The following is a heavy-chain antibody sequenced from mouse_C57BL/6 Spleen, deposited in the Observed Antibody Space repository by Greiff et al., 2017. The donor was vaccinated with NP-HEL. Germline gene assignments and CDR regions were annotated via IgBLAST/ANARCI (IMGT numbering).Heavy chain of an antibody. CDR1: GYAFSSSW. J-gene: IGHJ4*01. CDR2: IYPGDGDT. V-gene: IGHV1-82*01. D-gene: IGHD2-4*01. Sequence: QVQLKESGPELVKPGASVKISCKASGYAFSSSWMNWVKQRPGKGLEWIGRIYPGDGDTNYNGKFKGKATLTADKSSSTAYMQLSSLTSEDSAVYFCAREGDYDRAMDYWGQGTSVTVSS. CDR3: AREGDYDRAMDY.